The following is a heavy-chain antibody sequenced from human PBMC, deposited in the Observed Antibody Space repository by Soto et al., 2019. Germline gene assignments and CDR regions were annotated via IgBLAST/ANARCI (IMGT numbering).Heavy chain of an antibody. CDR1: GGTFSGYA. CDR2: IIPIFATA. J-gene: IGHJ6*02. Sequence: QVQLVQSGAEVKKPGSSVKASCKASGGTFSGYAINWVRQAPGQGLEWMGGIIPIFATADYAQKFQGRVTITADESTSTAYMELSSLRSEDTAVYYCAQCLLGVNYYYGMDVWGQGTTVTVSS. CDR3: AQCLLGVNYYYGMDV. D-gene: IGHD3-16*01. V-gene: IGHV1-69*12.